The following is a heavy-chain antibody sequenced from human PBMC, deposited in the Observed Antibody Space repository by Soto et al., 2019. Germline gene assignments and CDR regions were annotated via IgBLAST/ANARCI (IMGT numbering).Heavy chain of an antibody. V-gene: IGHV3-33*01. CDR1: GFTFSNYG. CDR2: ILNDGSNR. CDR3: ARDDEYWGNGMDG. Sequence: QVQLVESGGGVVQPGRSLRLSCAASGFTFSNYGMHWVRQAPGKGLEWVAVILNDGSNRYHADSVKDRFTISRDNSKNTLYLQMNSLRAEDTAVYYCARDDEYWGNGMDGWGQGTKVTVS. J-gene: IGHJ6*02. D-gene: IGHD3-16*01.